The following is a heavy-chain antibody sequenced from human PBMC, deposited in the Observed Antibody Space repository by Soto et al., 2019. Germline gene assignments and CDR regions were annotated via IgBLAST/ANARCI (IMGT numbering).Heavy chain of an antibody. CDR2: LYNSGST. Sequence: QVQLQESGPGLVKPSETLSLTCTVSGGSVSSGSYYWPWIRQPPRKGLEWIGCLYNSGSTNYDPALWSRATISVDTSKNQFSLRLSSVTAADTAVYYCARDNGYSYGYFDYWGQGTLVTVSS. J-gene: IGHJ4*02. V-gene: IGHV4-61*01. D-gene: IGHD5-18*01. CDR3: ARDNGYSYGYFDY. CDR1: GGSVSSGSYY.